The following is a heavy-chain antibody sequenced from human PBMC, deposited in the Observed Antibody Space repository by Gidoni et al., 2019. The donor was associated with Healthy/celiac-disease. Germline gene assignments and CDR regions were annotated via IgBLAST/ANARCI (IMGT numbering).Heavy chain of an antibody. J-gene: IGHJ4*02. Sequence: QVQLVQSGAEVQNPGASVKVSCKVSGYPLTELSVHWVPPAPGKGLEWLGGFDPEDGETIYAQKYQGRVTMTEETSTDTAYMELSSLRSEDTAVYYCATDSGYSGTRSGFDYWGQGTLVTVSS. CDR3: ATDSGYSGTRSGFDY. CDR1: GYPLTELS. D-gene: IGHD6-25*01. CDR2: FDPEDGET. V-gene: IGHV1-24*01.